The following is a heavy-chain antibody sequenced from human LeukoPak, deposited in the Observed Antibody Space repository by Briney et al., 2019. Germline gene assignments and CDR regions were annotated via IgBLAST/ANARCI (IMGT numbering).Heavy chain of an antibody. CDR3: ANAFSSDWYYFDY. Sequence: GGSLRLSCSGSGFTFSSYSMHWVRQAPGRGLEYVSGITTNGGSTYYADSMKGRFTISRDNSKNTLYLQMSSLRAEDTAVYYRANAFSSDWYYFDYWGQGTLVTVSS. CDR2: ITTNGGST. J-gene: IGHJ4*02. D-gene: IGHD6-19*01. CDR1: GFTFSSYS. V-gene: IGHV3-64D*06.